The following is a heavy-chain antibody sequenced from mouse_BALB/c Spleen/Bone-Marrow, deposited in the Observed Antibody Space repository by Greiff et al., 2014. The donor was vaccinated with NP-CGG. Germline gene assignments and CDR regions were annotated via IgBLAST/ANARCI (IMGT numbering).Heavy chain of an antibody. D-gene: IGHD1-1*01. J-gene: IGHJ3*01. CDR2: IDPANGNT. CDR1: GFNIKDTY. V-gene: IGHV14-3*02. CDR3: ASYYYGSSYGSAY. Sequence: EVMLVESGAELVKPGASVKLSCTASGFNIKDTYMHWAKQRPEQGLEWIGRIDPANGNTKYDPKFQGKATITADTSSNTAYLQLSSLTSEDTAVYYCASYYYGSSYGSAYWGQGTLVTVSA.